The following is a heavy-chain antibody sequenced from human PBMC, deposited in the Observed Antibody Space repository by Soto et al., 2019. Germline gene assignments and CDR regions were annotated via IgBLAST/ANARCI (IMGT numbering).Heavy chain of an antibody. CDR2: IIPIFGIT. J-gene: IGHJ1*01. Sequence: QAHLMQSGAEVKKPGSSVKVSCKASGGTFSGYAISWVRQRPGRGLEWMGGIIPIFGITTYAEKFQGRITFAADESTGTAFMDLRSLISEDTAVYYSARDPRSITGTTSSEDFQFWGPGTLVSVSS. D-gene: IGHD1-20*01. CDR1: GGTFSGYA. CDR3: ARDPRSITGTTSSEDFQF. V-gene: IGHV1-69*01.